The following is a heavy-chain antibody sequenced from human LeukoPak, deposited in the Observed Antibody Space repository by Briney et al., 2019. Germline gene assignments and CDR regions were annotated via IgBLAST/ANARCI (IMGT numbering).Heavy chain of an antibody. CDR2: IDPKSGGT. V-gene: IGHV1-2*02. Sequence: ASVKVSCKASGYTFTDYYIHWVRQAPGQGLEWMGWIDPKSGGTSFAQKFQGSVTMTRDTSISTAYIELSRLKYDDTAVYYCARVFGSGSFSDYFDYWGQGTLVTVSS. CDR1: GYTFTDYY. CDR3: ARVFGSGSFSDYFDY. J-gene: IGHJ4*02. D-gene: IGHD1-26*01.